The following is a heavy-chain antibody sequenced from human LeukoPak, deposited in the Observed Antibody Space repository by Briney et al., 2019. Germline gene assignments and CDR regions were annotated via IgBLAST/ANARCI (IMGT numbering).Heavy chain of an antibody. Sequence: SVKVSCKASGGTFSSYAISWVRQAPGQGLGWMGGIIPIFGTANYAQKFQGRVTITTDESTSTAYMELSSLRSEDTAVYYCARGLVLRYFDWLPYYFDYWGQGTLVTVSS. J-gene: IGHJ4*02. CDR3: ARGLVLRYFDWLPYYFDY. CDR1: GGTFSSYA. V-gene: IGHV1-69*05. D-gene: IGHD3-9*01. CDR2: IIPIFGTA.